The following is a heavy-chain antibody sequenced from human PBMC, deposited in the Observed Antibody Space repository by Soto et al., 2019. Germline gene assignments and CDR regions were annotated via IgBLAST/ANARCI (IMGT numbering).Heavy chain of an antibody. CDR1: GFTFSSYG. D-gene: IGHD3-22*01. CDR3: AKVVGYDSKGPFDC. Sequence: LRLSCAASGFTFSSYGMHWVRQAPGKGLEWVAVISYDGSNKYYADSVKGRFTISRDNSKNTLYLQMNSLRAEDTAAYYCAKVVGYDSKGPFDCWGQGTLVTVSS. V-gene: IGHV3-30*18. J-gene: IGHJ4*02. CDR2: ISYDGSNK.